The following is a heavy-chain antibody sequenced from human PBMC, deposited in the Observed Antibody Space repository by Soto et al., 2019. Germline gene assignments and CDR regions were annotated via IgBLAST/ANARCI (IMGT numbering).Heavy chain of an antibody. CDR3: ARHLYYYYMDV. Sequence: PGGSLRLSCAASGFTVSSNYMSWVRQAPGKGLEWVSIIYSGGSTYYADSVKGRFTISRDNSKNTLYLQMNSLRAEDTAVYYCARHLYYYYMDVWGEGTTVTVSS. V-gene: IGHV3-66*04. CDR2: IYSGGST. CDR1: GFTVSSNY. J-gene: IGHJ6*03.